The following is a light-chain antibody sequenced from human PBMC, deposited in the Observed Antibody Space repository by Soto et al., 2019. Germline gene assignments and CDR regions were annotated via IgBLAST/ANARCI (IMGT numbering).Light chain of an antibody. CDR3: AAWDNSLAAVV. CDR2: NNN. V-gene: IGLV1-44*01. CDR1: SSNIGSKT. Sequence: QSVLTQPPSASGAPGQRVTISCSGSSSNIGSKTVNWYQQLPGTAPKLLIYNNNRRPSGVPDRFSGSKSGTSASLAISGLQSEDEADYYCAAWDNSLAAVVFGRGTKVTVL. J-gene: IGLJ2*01.